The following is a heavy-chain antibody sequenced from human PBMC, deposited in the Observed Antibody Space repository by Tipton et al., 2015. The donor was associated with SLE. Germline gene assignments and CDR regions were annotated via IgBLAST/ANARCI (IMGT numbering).Heavy chain of an antibody. CDR2: IRKSGETT. V-gene: IGHV3-23*01. CDR3: AVGSDCSL. CDR1: GFTFSSYN. J-gene: IGHJ4*02. D-gene: IGHD2-21*02. Sequence: SLRLSCAASGFTFSSYNINWVRQAPGKGLEWVSTIRKSGETTYYADSVKGRFTISRDNSKNMMYLQMDSLRADDTAEYYCAVGSDCSLWGQGTPVIVSS.